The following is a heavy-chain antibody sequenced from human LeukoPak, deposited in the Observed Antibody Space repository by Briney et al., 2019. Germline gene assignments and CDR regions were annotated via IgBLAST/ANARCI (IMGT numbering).Heavy chain of an antibody. CDR2: IYYSGST. CDR3: ARRGYSEFDY. CDR1: VGSISSSSYY. J-gene: IGHJ4*02. D-gene: IGHD6-25*01. Sequence: SETLSLTCTVSVGSISSSSYYWGWIRQPPGKGLEWIGSIYYSGSTYYNPSLKSRVTISVDTSKNQFSLKRNSVTAADTAAYYCARRGYSEFDYWGQGTLVTVSS. V-gene: IGHV4-39*01.